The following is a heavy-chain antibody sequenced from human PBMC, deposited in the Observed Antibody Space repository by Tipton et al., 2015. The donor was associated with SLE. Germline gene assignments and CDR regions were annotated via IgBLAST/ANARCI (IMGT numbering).Heavy chain of an antibody. V-gene: IGHV4-39*07. CDR2: IYYTGSGRT. Sequence: TLSLTCAVSGGSISSSDYYWGWVRQPPGKGLEWIGSIYYTGSGRTYYNSSLKSRVTVSVDTSENQISLKLSSVTAADSAVYYCRKSSAVGGRGGDSWGQGTLVTVPS. CDR1: GGSISSSDYY. CDR3: RKSSAVGGRGGDS. J-gene: IGHJ4*02. D-gene: IGHD6-19*01.